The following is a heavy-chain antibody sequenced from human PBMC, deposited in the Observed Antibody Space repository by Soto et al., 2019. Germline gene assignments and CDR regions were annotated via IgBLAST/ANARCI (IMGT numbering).Heavy chain of an antibody. V-gene: IGHV3-23*01. D-gene: IGHD3-10*01. J-gene: IGHJ5*02. CDR3: AKEMNSRWFHLDT. CDR2: ISGSGGST. CDR1: GFNLVDYA. Sequence: GGSLRVSCTASGFNLVDYATTWVRQAPGKGLEWVSTISGSGGSTFYADSVKGRFTISTDTSTNTLYLQMNSLRDEDTAVYYCAKEMNSRWFHLDTWGQGTLVTVS.